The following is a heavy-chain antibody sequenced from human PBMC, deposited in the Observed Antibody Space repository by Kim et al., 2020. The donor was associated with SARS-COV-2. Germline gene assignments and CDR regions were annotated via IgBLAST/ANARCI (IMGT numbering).Heavy chain of an antibody. CDR3: AKGVAAAGYEGLDV. CDR1: GFTFSTHG. CDR2: IWYDGSNE. J-gene: IGHJ6*02. Sequence: GGSLRLSCVSSGFTFSTHGMYWVRQGPAKGLEWVAYIWYDGSNEDYGDSVRGRFTISRDNSKRTVYLEMNSLRVDDTAVYYCAKGVAAAGYEGLDVGCQG. V-gene: IGHV3-30*02. D-gene: IGHD6-13*01.